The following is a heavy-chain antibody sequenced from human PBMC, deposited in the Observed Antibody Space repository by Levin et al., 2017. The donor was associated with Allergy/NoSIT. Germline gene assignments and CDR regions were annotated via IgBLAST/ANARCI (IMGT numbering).Heavy chain of an antibody. J-gene: IGHJ4*02. Sequence: PGGSLRLSCAASGFSISRNFMSWVRQAPGKGLEWVSVIYSGGTTYYADSVKGRFTISRDNSKNILYLQMNSLRAEDTAVYYCARGGRSGTTSGYWGQGTLVTVSS. CDR1: GFSISRNF. CDR2: IYSGGTT. D-gene: IGHD1-7*01. V-gene: IGHV3-53*01. CDR3: ARGGRSGTTSGY.